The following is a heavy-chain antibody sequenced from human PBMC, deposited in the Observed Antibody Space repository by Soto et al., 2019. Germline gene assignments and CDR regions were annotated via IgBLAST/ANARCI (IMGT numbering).Heavy chain of an antibody. J-gene: IGHJ4*02. Sequence: EVQLVESGGGLVKPGGSLRLSCAASGFTFSNTWMNWVRQAPGTGLEWVGSIKSKTDRRTTEYAAPVKGRFTISRDDSKNTLYLQMHCLKTEETAMYYCTTDHSTARWGQGTLVPGSS. CDR3: TTDHSTAR. CDR1: GFTFSNTW. V-gene: IGHV3-15*07. CDR2: IKSKTDRRTT. D-gene: IGHD2-21*02.